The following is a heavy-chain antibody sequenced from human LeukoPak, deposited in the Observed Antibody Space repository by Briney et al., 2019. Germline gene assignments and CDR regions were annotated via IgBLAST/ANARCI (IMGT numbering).Heavy chain of an antibody. D-gene: IGHD6-13*01. CDR2: ISYDGSNK. CDR1: GFTFSSYV. J-gene: IGHJ4*02. CDR3: AKDYSSSFDY. Sequence: GRSLRLSCAASGFTFSSYVIHWVRQAPGKGLEWVAVISYDGSNKYYADSVKGRFTISRNNSKNTLYLQMNSLRAEDTAVYYCAKDYSSSFDYWGQGTLVTVSS. V-gene: IGHV3-30*18.